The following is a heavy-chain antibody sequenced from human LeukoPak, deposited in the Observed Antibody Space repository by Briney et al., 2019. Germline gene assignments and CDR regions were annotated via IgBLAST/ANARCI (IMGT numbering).Heavy chain of an antibody. CDR1: GYTFTGYY. V-gene: IGHV1-2*02. D-gene: IGHD2-8*01. Sequence: ASVKVSCKASGYTFTGYYMHWVRQAPGQGLEWMGWINPNSGGTNYAQKFQGRVTMTRDTSISTAYMELRSLRSDDTAVYYCARDRGIVLMVYAGFDYWGQGTLVTVSS. J-gene: IGHJ4*02. CDR2: INPNSGGT. CDR3: ARDRGIVLMVYAGFDY.